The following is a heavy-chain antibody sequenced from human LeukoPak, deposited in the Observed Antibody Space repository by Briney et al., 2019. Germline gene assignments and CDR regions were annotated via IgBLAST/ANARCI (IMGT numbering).Heavy chain of an antibody. Sequence: GGSLRLSCAASGFTFSSYAMSWVRQAPGKGLEWVSAISGSGGSTYYAHSVKGRFTIPRDNSKNTLYLQMNSLRAEDTAVYYCAKVRVKFAGTDYWGQGTLVTVSS. D-gene: IGHD1-1*01. CDR2: ISGSGGST. CDR1: GFTFSSYA. V-gene: IGHV3-23*01. CDR3: AKVRVKFAGTDY. J-gene: IGHJ4*02.